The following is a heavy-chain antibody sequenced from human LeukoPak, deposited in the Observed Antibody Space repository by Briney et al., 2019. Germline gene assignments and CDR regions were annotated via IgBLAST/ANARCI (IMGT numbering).Heavy chain of an antibody. J-gene: IGHJ4*02. CDR3: AKDRVRGVTDGGYYFDY. V-gene: IGHV3-7*01. CDR1: GFTFSAYW. CDR2: INQDGSQK. D-gene: IGHD3-10*01. Sequence: GGSLRLSCAASGFTFSAYWMSWVRQAPGKGLEWVSYINQDGSQKYYVDSVKGRFTISRDNAKNLLYLQMNSLRVEDTAVYYCAKDRVRGVTDGGYYFDYWGQGTLVTVSS.